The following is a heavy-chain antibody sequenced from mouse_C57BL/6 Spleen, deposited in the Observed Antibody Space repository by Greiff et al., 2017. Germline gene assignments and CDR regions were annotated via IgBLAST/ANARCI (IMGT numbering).Heavy chain of an antibody. CDR1: GYTFTDYY. D-gene: IGHD2-4*01. Sequence: VQLQQSGPELVKPGASVKISCKASGYTFTDYYMNWVKQSHGKSLEWIGDINPNNGGTSYNQKFKGKATLTVDKSSSTAYMELRSLTSEDSAVYYCAGLRRGLYYYAMDYWGQGTSVTVSS. CDR3: AGLRRGLYYYAMDY. J-gene: IGHJ4*01. V-gene: IGHV1-26*01. CDR2: INPNNGGT.